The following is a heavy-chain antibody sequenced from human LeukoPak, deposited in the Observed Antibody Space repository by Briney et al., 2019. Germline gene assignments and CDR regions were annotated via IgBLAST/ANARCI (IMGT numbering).Heavy chain of an antibody. CDR1: GYSFTSYW. J-gene: IGHJ3*02. D-gene: IGHD3-22*01. V-gene: IGHV5-51*01. CDR2: IYPGDSDT. CDR3: ATQGPYYYDSSGYYAGAFDI. Sequence: GESLKISCKGSGYSFTSYWIGWVRQMPGKGLEWMGIIYPGDSDTRYSPSFQGQVTISADKSISTAYLQWSSLKASDTAMYYCATQGPYYYDSSGYYAGAFDIWGQGTMVTVSS.